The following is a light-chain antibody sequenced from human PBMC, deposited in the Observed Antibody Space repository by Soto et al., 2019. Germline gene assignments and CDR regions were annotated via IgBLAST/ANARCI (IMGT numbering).Light chain of an antibody. Sequence: DIQMTQSPSSLSGSVGDRFTITCHASQDISTFLNWYQQKPGKAPNLLIYDASELQTGVPSRFSGSGSGTDFTFTINSLQPEDITTYYCQQNYNLRWTFGQGTKVDI. CDR1: QDISTF. CDR3: QQNYNLRWT. V-gene: IGKV1-33*01. J-gene: IGKJ1*01. CDR2: DAS.